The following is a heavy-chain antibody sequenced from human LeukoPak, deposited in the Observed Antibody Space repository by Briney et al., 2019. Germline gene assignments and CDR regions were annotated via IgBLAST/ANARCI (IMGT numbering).Heavy chain of an antibody. CDR2: ISAYNGNT. Sequence: ASVNVSCTASGYTFTSYGFTWVRQAPGQGLEWMGWISAYNGNTNYAQNFQGRVTMTTDTSTSTAYMELRSLRSDDTAVYYCARDGSVSSGYPNYWGRGTLVTVSS. V-gene: IGHV1-18*01. CDR3: ARDGSVSSGYPNY. J-gene: IGHJ4*02. CDR1: GYTFTSYG. D-gene: IGHD3-22*01.